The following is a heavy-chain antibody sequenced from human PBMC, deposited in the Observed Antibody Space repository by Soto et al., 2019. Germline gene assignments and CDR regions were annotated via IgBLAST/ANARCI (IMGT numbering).Heavy chain of an antibody. D-gene: IGHD3-16*01. V-gene: IGHV4-39*01. CDR3: AKGITDTGGYYYYSMDV. J-gene: IGHJ6*02. CDR1: GGSIVTSSYY. Sequence: SETLSLTCTVSGGSIVTSSYYWGWIRQPPGKGLEWLGHIYYSGNTYYHPSLKSRVTISVDTSRNQFSLRLSSVTAADTAVYYCAKGITDTGGYYYYSMDVWGQGTAVTVSS. CDR2: IYYSGNT.